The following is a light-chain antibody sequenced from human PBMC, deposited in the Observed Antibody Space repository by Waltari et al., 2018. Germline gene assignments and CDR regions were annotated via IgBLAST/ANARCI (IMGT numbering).Light chain of an antibody. J-gene: IGKJ4*01. Sequence: DIQMTQSPSSLSASVGDRVTITCRASQGISTYLNWYQQKPGKAPKLLIYGASSFQGGVPSRFSGSGSGTDFTLTISSLQPEDFATYYCKQSSSTPPTFGGGTKVEIK. CDR1: QGISTY. CDR2: GAS. V-gene: IGKV1-39*01. CDR3: KQSSSTPPT.